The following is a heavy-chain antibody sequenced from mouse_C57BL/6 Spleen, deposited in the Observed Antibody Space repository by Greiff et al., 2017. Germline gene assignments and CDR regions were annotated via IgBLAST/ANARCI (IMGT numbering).Heavy chain of an antibody. Sequence: VQLQQSGPGLVQPSQSLSITCTVSGFSLTSYGVHWVRQSPGKGLEWLGVLWSGGSTDYNAAFISRLSISKDNSKSQVFFKMNSLQADDTAIYYCARNAGSSPYWYFDVWGTGTTVTVSS. D-gene: IGHD1-1*01. CDR3: ARNAGSSPYWYFDV. J-gene: IGHJ1*03. CDR1: GFSLTSYG. CDR2: LWSGGST. V-gene: IGHV2-2*01.